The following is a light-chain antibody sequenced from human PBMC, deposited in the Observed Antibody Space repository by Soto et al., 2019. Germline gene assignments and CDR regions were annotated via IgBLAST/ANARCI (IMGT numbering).Light chain of an antibody. J-gene: IGKJ5*01. CDR2: GAS. CDR1: QSVSSSY. Sequence: EVVLTQSPGTVSLSTGERATLSCRASQSVSSSYLAWYQQKPGQTPRLLTHGASTRATGIPASFSGVGSGTEFTLTISSLQSEDFAVYYCQQYNKWPQPSGQGTRLAI. V-gene: IGKV3-15*01. CDR3: QQYNKWPQP.